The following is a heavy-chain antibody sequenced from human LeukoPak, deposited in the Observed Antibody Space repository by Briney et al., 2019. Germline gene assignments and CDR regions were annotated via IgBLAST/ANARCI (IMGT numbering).Heavy chain of an antibody. J-gene: IGHJ4*02. CDR3: ANKLVYYDSGSYYDF. V-gene: IGHV3-23*01. Sequence: GGSLSLSCAASGFTFSSYAMNWVRQAPGQGLEWVPGISGSGSATYYADSVKGRFTISRDNSKSTLFLQMNSLRDEDTAVYFCANKLVYYDSGSYYDFWGQGTLVTVSS. D-gene: IGHD3-10*01. CDR2: ISGSGSAT. CDR1: GFTFSSYA.